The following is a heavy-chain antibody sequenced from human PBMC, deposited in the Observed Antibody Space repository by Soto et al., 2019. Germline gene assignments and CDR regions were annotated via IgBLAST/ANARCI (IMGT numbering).Heavy chain of an antibody. V-gene: IGHV3-23*01. D-gene: IGHD3-22*01. CDR2: ISGSGGST. CDR1: GFTFSSYA. J-gene: IGHJ4*02. CDR3: AKDLDPHYYDSSGYYYVSFDY. Sequence: GGSLRLSCAASGFTFSSYAMSWVRQAPGKGLEWVSAISGSGGSTYYADSVKGRFTISRDNSKNTLYLQMNSLRAEDTAVYYCAKDLDPHYYDSSGYYYVSFDYWGQGTLVTVSS.